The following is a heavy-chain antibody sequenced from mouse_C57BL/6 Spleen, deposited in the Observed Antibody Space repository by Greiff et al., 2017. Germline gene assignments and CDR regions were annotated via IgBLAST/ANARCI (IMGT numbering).Heavy chain of an antibody. J-gene: IGHJ1*03. V-gene: IGHV1-80*01. Sequence: VQLVESGAELVKPGASVKISCKASGYAFSSYWMNWVKQRPGKGLEWIGQIYPGDGDTNYNGKFKGKATLTADKSSSKAYMQLSSLTSEDSAVYFCARSGIDGYYWYMDVWGTGTTVTVSS. CDR2: IYPGDGDT. D-gene: IGHD2-3*01. CDR3: ARSGIDGYYWYMDV. CDR1: GYAFSSYW.